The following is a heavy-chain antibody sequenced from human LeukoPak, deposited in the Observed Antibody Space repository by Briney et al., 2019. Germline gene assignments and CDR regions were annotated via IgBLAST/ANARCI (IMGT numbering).Heavy chain of an antibody. CDR3: AREGCSGGSCYYYYYYMDV. V-gene: IGHV4-4*07. Sequence: SETLSLTCTVWGGSISSYYWSWIRQPAGEGLEWSGRIYTRGSTNYNPSLKSPFTISVDTSKNQFSLKLSSVTAADTAVYYCAREGCSGGSCYYYYYYMDVWGKGPTVTVSS. CDR1: GGSISSYY. CDR2: IYTRGST. J-gene: IGHJ6*03. D-gene: IGHD2-15*01.